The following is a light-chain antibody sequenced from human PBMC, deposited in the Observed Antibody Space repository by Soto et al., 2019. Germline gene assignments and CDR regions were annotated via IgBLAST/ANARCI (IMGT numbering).Light chain of an antibody. Sequence: IQLTQAPSPLSASVGERVSITCSASQGISNYLAWYQQKPGKAPKLLIYDASTLQSGVPSRFSGSGSGTDFALTIRTPQPEDFATYYCQQINSYPRTFGPGTKVDCK. V-gene: IGKV1-9*01. CDR3: QQINSYPRT. CDR2: DAS. CDR1: QGISNY. J-gene: IGKJ3*01.